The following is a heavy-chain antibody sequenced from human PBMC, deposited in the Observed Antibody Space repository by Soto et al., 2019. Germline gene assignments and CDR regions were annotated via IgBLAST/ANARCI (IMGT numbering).Heavy chain of an antibody. D-gene: IGHD6-19*01. J-gene: IGHJ4*02. V-gene: IGHV1-46*01. CDR1: GYTFTSYY. CDR3: ARDLFGHVADFDY. Sequence: QVQLVQSGAEVKKPGASVKVFCKASGYTFTSYYMHWVRQAPGQGIEWMGIINPSVGSTSYAQKCQGSISITTDMSSSSVYMELSSLRSEYMSVYYCARDLFGHVADFDYWGQRNLVSVSS. CDR2: INPSVGST.